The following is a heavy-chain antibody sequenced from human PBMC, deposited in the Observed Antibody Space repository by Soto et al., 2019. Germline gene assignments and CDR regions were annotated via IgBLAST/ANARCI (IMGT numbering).Heavy chain of an antibody. J-gene: IGHJ6*02. CDR1: GYSFTIYC. Sequence: GESLKISCNGSGYSFTIYCIGLVLQMPGKGLEWMGIIYPGDSDTRYSPSFQGQVTISADKSISTAYLQWSSLKASDTAMYYCARLGCSSTSCYYYGMDVWGQGTTVTVSS. CDR2: IYPGDSDT. V-gene: IGHV5-51*01. CDR3: ARLGCSSTSCYYYGMDV. D-gene: IGHD2-2*01.